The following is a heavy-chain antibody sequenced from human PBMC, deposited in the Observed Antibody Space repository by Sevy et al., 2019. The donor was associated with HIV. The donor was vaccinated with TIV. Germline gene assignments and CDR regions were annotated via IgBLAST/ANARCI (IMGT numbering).Heavy chain of an antibody. J-gene: IGHJ4*02. V-gene: IGHV4-31*03. Sequence: SETLSLNCTVSGDSISSGANYWGWIRQHPVKGLEWIVYIHYSGSSYDNPSLKSRITMSVDTSKNQFSLKLRSVTAADTAVYYCARGRSAVATYYTWSTVAGYYFDYWGQGTLVTVSS. CDR1: GDSISSGANY. CDR3: ARGRSAVATYYTWSTVAGYYFDY. CDR2: IHYSGSS. D-gene: IGHD6-19*01.